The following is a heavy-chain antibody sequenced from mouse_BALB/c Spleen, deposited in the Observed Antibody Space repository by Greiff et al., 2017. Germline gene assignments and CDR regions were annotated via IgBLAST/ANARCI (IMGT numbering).Heavy chain of an antibody. V-gene: IGHV1-5*01. CDR2: IYPGNSDT. CDR1: GYTFTSYW. CDR3: TRAGLYYGYDYYAMDY. Sequence: VQLQQSGTVLARPGASVKMSCKASGYTFTSYWMHWVKQRPGQGLEWIGAIYPGNSDTSYNQKFKGKAKLTAVTSTSTAYMELSSLTNEDSAVYYCTRAGLYYGYDYYAMDYWGQGTSVTVSS. D-gene: IGHD2-2*01. J-gene: IGHJ4*01.